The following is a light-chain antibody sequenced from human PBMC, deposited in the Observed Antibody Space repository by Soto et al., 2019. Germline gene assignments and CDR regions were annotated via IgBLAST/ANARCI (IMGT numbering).Light chain of an antibody. Sequence: QSALTQPRSVSGSPGQSVTISCTGTSSDVGGYNYVSWYQQHPGKAPKLMIYDVSTRPSGVPDRFSGSKSGNTASLTISGLQAEDEADYFCAAWDDSLNGHVVFGGGTQLTVL. V-gene: IGLV2-11*01. CDR3: AAWDDSLNGHVV. J-gene: IGLJ2*01. CDR2: DVS. CDR1: SSDVGGYNY.